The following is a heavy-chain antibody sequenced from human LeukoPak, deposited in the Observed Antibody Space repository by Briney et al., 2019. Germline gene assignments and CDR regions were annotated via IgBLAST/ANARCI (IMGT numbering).Heavy chain of an antibody. V-gene: IGHV3-7*01. CDR1: GFTFSSYA. CDR3: ARRSGQLRWFDP. J-gene: IGHJ5*02. Sequence: GGSLRLSCAASGFTFSSYAMSWVRQAPGKGLERVANIKQDGSEKYYVDSVKGRFTISRDNAKNSLYLQMNSLRAEDTAVYYCARRSGQLRWFDPWGQGTLVTVSS. CDR2: IKQDGSEK. D-gene: IGHD6-6*01.